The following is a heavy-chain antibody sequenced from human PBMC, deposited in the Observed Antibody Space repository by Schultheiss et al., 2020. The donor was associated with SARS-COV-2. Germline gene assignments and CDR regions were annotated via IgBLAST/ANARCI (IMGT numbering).Heavy chain of an antibody. V-gene: IGHV3-33*08. J-gene: IGHJ4*02. D-gene: IGHD1-26*01. CDR3: ARDQALTGRFDY. CDR2: IWYDGSNK. Sequence: GESLKISCAASGFTFSGSAMHWVRQAPGKGLEWVAVIWYDGSNKYYADSVKGRFTISRDNAKNSLYLQMNSLRAEDTAVYYCARDQALTGRFDYWGQGTLVTVSS. CDR1: GFTFSGSA.